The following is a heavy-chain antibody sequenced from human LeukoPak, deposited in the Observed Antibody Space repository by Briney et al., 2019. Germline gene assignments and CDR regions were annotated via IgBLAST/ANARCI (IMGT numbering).Heavy chain of an antibody. CDR1: GGSISSYY. D-gene: IGHD6-19*01. CDR3: ARGRTLAATDFDY. CDR2: IYYSGST. Sequence: PSETLSLTCAVSGGSISSYYWSWIRQPPGKGLEWIGYIYYSGSTSYNPSLKSRVTMSVDTSKNQFSLKLSSATAADTAVYYCARGRTLAATDFDYWGQGALVTVSS. J-gene: IGHJ4*02. V-gene: IGHV4-59*01.